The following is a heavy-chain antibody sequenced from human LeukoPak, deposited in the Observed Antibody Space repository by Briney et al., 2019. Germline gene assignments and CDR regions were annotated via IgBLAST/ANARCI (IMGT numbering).Heavy chain of an antibody. CDR2: IWYDGSNK. CDR1: GFTFSSYG. CDR3: ARDLLYSSSWYVGLDY. Sequence: PGRSLRLSCAASGFTFSSYGMHWVRQAPGKGLGWVAVIWYDGSNKYYADSVKRGFTISRDNSKNTLYLQMNSLRAEGTAVYYCARDLLYSSSWYVGLDYWGQGTLVTVSS. D-gene: IGHD6-13*01. J-gene: IGHJ4*02. V-gene: IGHV3-33*01.